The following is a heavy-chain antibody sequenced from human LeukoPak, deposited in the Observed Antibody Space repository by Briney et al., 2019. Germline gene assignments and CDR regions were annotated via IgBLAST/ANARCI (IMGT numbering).Heavy chain of an antibody. CDR3: AGVGIRQGAFDI. CDR1: GGSISSYY. J-gene: IGHJ3*02. V-gene: IGHV4-59*01. D-gene: IGHD1-26*01. Sequence: PSETLSLTCTVSGGSISSYYWSWIRQPPGRGLEWIGYIYYSGSTNYNPSLKSRVTISVDTSKNQFSLKLSSVTAADTAVYYCAGVGIRQGAFDIWGQGTMVTVSS. CDR2: IYYSGST.